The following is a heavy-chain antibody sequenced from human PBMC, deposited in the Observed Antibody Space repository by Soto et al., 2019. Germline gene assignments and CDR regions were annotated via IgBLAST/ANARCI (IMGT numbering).Heavy chain of an antibody. V-gene: IGHV2-70*01. CDR2: IDWDDDK. Sequence: SGPTLVNPTQTLTLTCTFSGFSLITSGMCVSWIRQPPGKALEWLALIDWDDDKYYSTSLKTRLTISKDTSKNQVVLTMTNMDPVDTATYYCARTYSSSSPYYCYSGMDVWGQGTTVTFSS. D-gene: IGHD6-6*01. CDR1: GFSLITSGMC. CDR3: ARTYSSSSPYYCYSGMDV. J-gene: IGHJ6*02.